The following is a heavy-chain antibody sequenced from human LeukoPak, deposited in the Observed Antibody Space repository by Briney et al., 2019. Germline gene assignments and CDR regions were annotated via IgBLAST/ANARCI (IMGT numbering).Heavy chain of an antibody. CDR1: GGSISSYY. D-gene: IGHD4-17*01. J-gene: IGHJ4*02. CDR2: IYYSGST. V-gene: IGHV4-59*12. CDR3: AGVIPRQNYGDYDN. Sequence: PSETLSLTCTVSGGSISSYYWSWIRQPPGKGLEWIGYIYYSGSTNYNPSLKSRVTISVDTSKNQFSLKLSSVTAADTAVYYCAGVIPRQNYGDYDNWGQGTLVTVSS.